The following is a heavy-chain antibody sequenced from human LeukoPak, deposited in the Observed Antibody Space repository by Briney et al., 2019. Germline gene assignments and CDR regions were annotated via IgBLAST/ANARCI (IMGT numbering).Heavy chain of an antibody. Sequence: GGSLRLSCAASGFTFSSYAMHWVRQAPGKGLEWVAVISYDGSNKYYADSVKGRFTISRDNSKNTLYLQMNSLRAEDTAVYYCARVSSSKVVPVFDYWGQGTLVTVSS. CDR2: ISYDGSNK. J-gene: IGHJ4*02. CDR3: ARVSSSKVVPVFDY. CDR1: GFTFSSYA. D-gene: IGHD6-13*01. V-gene: IGHV3-30*04.